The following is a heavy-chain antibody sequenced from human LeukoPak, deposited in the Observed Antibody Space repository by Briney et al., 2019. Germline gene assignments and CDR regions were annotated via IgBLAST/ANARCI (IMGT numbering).Heavy chain of an antibody. Sequence: GESLKISCKGSGYSFTSYWIGWVRQMPGKGLEWMGIIYPGDSDTRYSPSFQGQVTISADKSISTAYLQWSSPKASDTAMYYCARLVSSGYYDRSGYYSSNSDDAFDIWGQGTMVTVSS. CDR1: GYSFTSYW. CDR3: ARLVSSGYYDRSGYYSSNSDDAFDI. CDR2: IYPGDSDT. D-gene: IGHD3-22*01. J-gene: IGHJ3*02. V-gene: IGHV5-51*01.